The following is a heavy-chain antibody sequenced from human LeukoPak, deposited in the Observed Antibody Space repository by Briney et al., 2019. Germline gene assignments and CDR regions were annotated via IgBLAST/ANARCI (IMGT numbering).Heavy chain of an antibody. CDR3: APSIAVAGWFDY. J-gene: IGHJ4*02. D-gene: IGHD6-19*01. V-gene: IGHV3-23*01. CDR2: ISGSGGRT. CDR1: GFTFSSYA. Sequence: GGSLRLSCAASGFTFSSYAMSWVRQAPGKGLEWVSGISGSGGRTYYADSVKGRFTISRDNSKNTVHVQMNSLRAEDTAVYYCAPSIAVAGWFDYWGQGTLVTVSS.